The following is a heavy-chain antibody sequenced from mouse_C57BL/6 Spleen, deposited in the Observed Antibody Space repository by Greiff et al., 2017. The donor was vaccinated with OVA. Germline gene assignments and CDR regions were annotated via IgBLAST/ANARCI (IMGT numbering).Heavy chain of an antibody. D-gene: IGHD3-2*02. CDR1: GYTFTDYY. V-gene: IGHV1-76*01. Sequence: QVQLQQSGAELVRPGASVKLSCKASGYTFTDYYINWVKQRPGQGLEWIARIDPASGNTYYNEKFKGKATLTADKSSSTAYMQLSRLTSEASAVYFCARYQGDWYFDVWGTGTTVTVSS. CDR2: IDPASGNT. J-gene: IGHJ1*03. CDR3: ARYQGDWYFDV.